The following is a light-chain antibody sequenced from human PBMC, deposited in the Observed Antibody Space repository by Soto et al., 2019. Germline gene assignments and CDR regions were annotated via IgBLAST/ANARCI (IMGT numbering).Light chain of an antibody. J-gene: IGKJ1*01. Sequence: DIQMTQSPSTLSGSVGDRVTITCRASQTISSWLAWYQQKPGKAPKLLIYRASTLKSGVPSRFSGSGSGTDFTLTISSLQPDDFASYYCQQYNSYSPEWTSGQGTKV. CDR1: QTISSW. CDR2: RAS. V-gene: IGKV1-5*03. CDR3: QQYNSYSPEWT.